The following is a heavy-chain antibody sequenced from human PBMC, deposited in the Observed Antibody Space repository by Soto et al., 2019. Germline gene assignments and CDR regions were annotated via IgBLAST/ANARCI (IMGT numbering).Heavy chain of an antibody. J-gene: IGHJ3*02. CDR2: INSDGSTI. Sequence: GGSLRLSCAASGFHFGPFWMHWVRQAPGKGLVWVSHINSDGSTIVYADSVKGRFTISRDNAKNTLYLQMNSLRVEDTAVYFCARDRGLPDSFDIRGQGTMVTVSS. D-gene: IGHD3-10*01. CDR1: GFHFGPFW. V-gene: IGHV3-74*01. CDR3: ARDRGLPDSFDI.